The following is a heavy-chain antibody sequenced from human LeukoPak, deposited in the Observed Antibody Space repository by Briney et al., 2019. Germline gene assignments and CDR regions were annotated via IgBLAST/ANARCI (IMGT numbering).Heavy chain of an antibody. V-gene: IGHV5-51*01. CDR1: GYSFTSYW. CDR2: IYPGDSDT. J-gene: IGHJ5*02. D-gene: IGHD5-24*01. CDR3: ARRDGYNYLSSYWFAP. Sequence: GESLKISCKGSGYSFTSYWIGWVRQMPGKCLGWMGIIYPGDSDTRYSPSFQGQVTISADKSSRTAYLQWSSMTGSATAMYYCARRDGYNYLSSYWFAPWGQATLATVPS.